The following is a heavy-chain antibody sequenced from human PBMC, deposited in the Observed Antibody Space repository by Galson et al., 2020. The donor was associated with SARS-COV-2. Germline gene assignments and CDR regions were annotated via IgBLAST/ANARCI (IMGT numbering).Heavy chain of an antibody. J-gene: IGHJ4*02. CDR3: AARGDWNDYYFDY. D-gene: IGHD1-1*01. Sequence: GESLKISCVASGLTVSSNYMTWVRQAPGKGLEWVSVFYGGVTTFYADSVKDRFTISRDTSKNMVYLQMNGLRTDDTATYYCAARGDWNDYYFDYWGQGTLVTVSS. CDR2: FYGGVTT. V-gene: IGHV3-66*01. CDR1: GLTVSSNY.